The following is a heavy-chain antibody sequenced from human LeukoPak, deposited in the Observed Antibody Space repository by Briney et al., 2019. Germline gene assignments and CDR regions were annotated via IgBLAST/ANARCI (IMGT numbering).Heavy chain of an antibody. J-gene: IGHJ4*02. Sequence: GASVKVSCKASGYTFTGYYMHWVRQAPGQGLEWMGWINPNSGGTNYAQKFQGRVTMTRDTSISTAYTELSRLRSDDTAVYYCARDSYGDCPYYFDYWGQATLVTVCS. CDR2: INPNSGGT. D-gene: IGHD4-17*01. CDR1: GYTFTGYY. V-gene: IGHV1-2*02. CDR3: ARDSYGDCPYYFDY.